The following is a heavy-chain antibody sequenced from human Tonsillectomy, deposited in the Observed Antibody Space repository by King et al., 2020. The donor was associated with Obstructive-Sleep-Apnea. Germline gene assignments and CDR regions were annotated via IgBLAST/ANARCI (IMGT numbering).Heavy chain of an antibody. J-gene: IGHJ4*02. CDR2: ISSSSSTI. Sequence: VQLVESGGGMVQPGGSLRLSCAASGFTFSSYRMNWVRQAQGKGLEWDSYISSSSSTIYYADSVKGRFTISRDNAKNSLYLQMNSLRAEDTAVYYCAREGVVTTVTTFDYWGQGTLVTVSS. CDR3: AREGVVTTVTTFDY. D-gene: IGHD4-17*01. CDR1: GFTFSSYR. V-gene: IGHV3-48*01.